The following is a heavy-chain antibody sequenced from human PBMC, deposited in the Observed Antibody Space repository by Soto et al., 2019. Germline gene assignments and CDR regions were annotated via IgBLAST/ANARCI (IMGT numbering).Heavy chain of an antibody. V-gene: IGHV3-23*01. CDR2: LSRGGGTT. J-gene: IGHJ3*01. Sequence: EAQLLESGGDWAQPGGSLRLSCAASGFTFSSHGMSWVRQAPGKGLEWIAGLSRGGGTTSYADSVKGRFTISRDNSKNTLDLIMNSLKVVDTALYYCAKDGQYRTDGFDVCCQGTMVTVSS. D-gene: IGHD6-6*01. CDR1: GFTFSSHG. CDR3: AKDGQYRTDGFDV.